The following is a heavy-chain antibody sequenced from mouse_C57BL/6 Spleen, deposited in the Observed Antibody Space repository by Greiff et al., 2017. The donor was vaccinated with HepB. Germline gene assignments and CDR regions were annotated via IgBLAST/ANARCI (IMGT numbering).Heavy chain of an antibody. CDR2: IHPNSGST. J-gene: IGHJ3*01. CDR3: ARTTVVGRGFAY. D-gene: IGHD1-1*01. CDR1: GYTFTSYW. V-gene: IGHV1-64*01. Sequence: VQLQQSGAELVKPGASVKLSCKASGYTFTSYWMHWVKQRPGQGLEWIGMIHPNSGSTNYNEKFKSKATLTVDKSSSTAYMQLSSLTSEDSAVYYCARTTVVGRGFAYWGQGTLVTVSA.